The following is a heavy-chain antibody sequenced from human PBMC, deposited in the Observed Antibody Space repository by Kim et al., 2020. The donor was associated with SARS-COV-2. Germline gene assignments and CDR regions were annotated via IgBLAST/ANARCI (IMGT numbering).Heavy chain of an antibody. D-gene: IGHD6-13*01. V-gene: IGHV4-59*13. Sequence: SETLSLTCTVSGGSISSYYWSWIRQPPGKGLEWIGYIYYSGSTNYNPSLKSRVTISVDTSKNQFSLKLSSVTAADTAVYYCARDGGYSSSWYSYYYYGMDVWGQGTTVTVSS. CDR1: GGSISSYY. CDR2: IYYSGST. J-gene: IGHJ6*02. CDR3: ARDGGYSSSWYSYYYYGMDV.